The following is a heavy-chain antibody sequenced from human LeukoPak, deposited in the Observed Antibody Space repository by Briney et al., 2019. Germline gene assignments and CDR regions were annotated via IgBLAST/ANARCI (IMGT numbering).Heavy chain of an antibody. J-gene: IGHJ4*02. V-gene: IGHV1-18*01. CDR3: ARDLFPYYDFWSGDY. CDR1: GYTFTSYG. Sequence: ASVKVSCKASGYTFTSYGISWVRQAPGQGLEWMGWISAYNGNTNYAQKLQGRVTMTTDTSTSTAYMELRSLRSVDTAVYYCARDLFPYYDFWSGDYWGQGTVVTVSS. CDR2: ISAYNGNT. D-gene: IGHD3-3*01.